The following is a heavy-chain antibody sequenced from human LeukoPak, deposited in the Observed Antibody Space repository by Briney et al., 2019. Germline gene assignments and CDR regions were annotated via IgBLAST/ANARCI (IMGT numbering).Heavy chain of an antibody. CDR2: IKSSSSTI. J-gene: IGHJ3*02. D-gene: IGHD3-10*01. V-gene: IGHV3-48*02. Sequence: QPGGSLRLSCAASGFTFGTYSMNWVRQAPGKGLEWISYIKSSSSTIYYADSVRGRFTISRDNAKNSMYLQMNSLRDGDTAVYYCARDRDIFDIWGQGTMVTVSS. CDR1: GFTFGTYS. CDR3: ARDRDIFDI.